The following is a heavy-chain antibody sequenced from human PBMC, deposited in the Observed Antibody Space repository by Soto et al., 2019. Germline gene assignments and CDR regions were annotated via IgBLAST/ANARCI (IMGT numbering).Heavy chain of an antibody. D-gene: IGHD3-3*01. CDR2: INAGNGNT. CDR1: GYTFTSYA. Sequence: ASVKVSCKASGYTFTSYAMHWVRQAPGQRLEWMGWINAGNGNTKYSQKFQGRVTITRDTSASTAYMELSSLRSEDTAVYYCGPRGEFRSGYSPIDCWGQGTLVTVSS. J-gene: IGHJ4*02. V-gene: IGHV1-3*01. CDR3: GPRGEFRSGYSPIDC.